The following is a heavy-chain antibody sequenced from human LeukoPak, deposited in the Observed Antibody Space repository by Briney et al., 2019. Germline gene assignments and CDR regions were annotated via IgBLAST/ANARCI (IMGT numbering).Heavy chain of an antibody. D-gene: IGHD6-13*01. CDR3: ARAPAGSSSWY. CDR2: ISYDGSNK. Sequence: GGSLRLSCAASGFTFSSYAMHWVRQAPGKGLEWVAVISYDGSNKYYADSVKGRFTISGDNSKNTLYLQMNSLRAEDTAVYYCARAPAGSSSWYWGQGTLVTVSS. J-gene: IGHJ4*02. V-gene: IGHV3-30-3*01. CDR1: GFTFSSYA.